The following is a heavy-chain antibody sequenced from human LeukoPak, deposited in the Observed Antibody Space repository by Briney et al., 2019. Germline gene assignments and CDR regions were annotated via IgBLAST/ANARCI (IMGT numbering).Heavy chain of an antibody. D-gene: IGHD2-15*01. V-gene: IGHV3-30-3*01. Sequence: GGSLRLSYAASGFTFSSYAMHWVRQAPGKGLEWVAVISYDGSNKYYADSVKGRFTISRDNSKNTLYLQMNSLRAEDTAVYYCASYCSGGSCPTDYWGQGTLVTVSS. CDR2: ISYDGSNK. CDR1: GFTFSSYA. CDR3: ASYCSGGSCPTDY. J-gene: IGHJ4*02.